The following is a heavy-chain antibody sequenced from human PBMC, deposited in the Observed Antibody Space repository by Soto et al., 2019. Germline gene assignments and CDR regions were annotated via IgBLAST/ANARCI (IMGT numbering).Heavy chain of an antibody. D-gene: IGHD4-17*01. CDR1: GFTFSTYA. Sequence: PGGSLRLSCATSGFTFSTYAMTWVRQAPGKGLQWVSSIWNSGHSTNYVDSVKGRFTISRDNSKNTLYLQVNSLRAEDTAIYYCARDPNGDFIGAFDIWGQGIMVTVSS. J-gene: IGHJ3*02. CDR3: ARDPNGDFIGAFDI. CDR2: IWNSGHST. V-gene: IGHV3-23*01.